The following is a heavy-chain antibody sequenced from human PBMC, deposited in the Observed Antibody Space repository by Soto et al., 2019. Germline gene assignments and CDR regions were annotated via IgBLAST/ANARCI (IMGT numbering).Heavy chain of an antibody. J-gene: IGHJ3*02. Sequence: GGSLRLSCAASGFTFSNAWMSWVRQAPGKGLEWVGRIKSKTDGGTTDYAAPVKGRLTISRDDSKNTLYLQMNSLKTEDTAVYYCTTVQEAHDYIWGSYREYDAFDIWGQGTMVTVSS. CDR2: IKSKTDGGTT. D-gene: IGHD3-16*02. CDR3: TTVQEAHDYIWGSYREYDAFDI. V-gene: IGHV3-15*01. CDR1: GFTFSNAW.